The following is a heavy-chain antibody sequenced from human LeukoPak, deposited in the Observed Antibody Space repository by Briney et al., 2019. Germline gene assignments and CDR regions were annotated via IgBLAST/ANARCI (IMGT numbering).Heavy chain of an antibody. CDR1: GGSFSGYY. V-gene: IGHV4-34*01. CDR2: INHSGST. J-gene: IGHJ4*02. CDR3: ARGHYYDSSGHYSGYFDY. D-gene: IGHD3-22*01. Sequence: SETLSLTCAVYGGSFSGYYWSWIRQLPGKGLEWIGEINHSGSTNYNPSLKSRVTISVDTSKNQFSLKLSSVTAADTAVYYCARGHYYDSSGHYSGYFDYWGQGTLVTVSS.